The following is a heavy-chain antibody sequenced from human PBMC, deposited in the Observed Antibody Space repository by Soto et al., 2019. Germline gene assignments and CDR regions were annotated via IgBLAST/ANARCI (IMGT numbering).Heavy chain of an antibody. D-gene: IGHD3-10*01. Sequence: QVQLVESGGGVVQPGRSLRLSCAASGFTFSSYGMHWVRQAPGKGLERVAVIWYDGSNKYYADSVKGRFTISRDNSKNTLYLQMNSLRAEDTAVYYCARETFDYDAAGITDYWGQGTLVTVSS. CDR2: IWYDGSNK. J-gene: IGHJ4*02. CDR3: ARETFDYDAAGITDY. CDR1: GFTFSSYG. V-gene: IGHV3-33*01.